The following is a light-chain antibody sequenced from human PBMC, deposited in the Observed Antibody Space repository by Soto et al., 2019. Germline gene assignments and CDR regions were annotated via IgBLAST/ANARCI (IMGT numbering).Light chain of an antibody. V-gene: IGKV3-15*01. Sequence: EIVMTQSPATLSVSPGERATLSCRASQSVSSKLVWYQQKPGQAPRLLIFAASSRATGIPARFSGSGSGTEFTLTINSLQSEDFAVYYCQQYDNWPRTFGQGTKVDIK. CDR2: AAS. CDR1: QSVSSK. CDR3: QQYDNWPRT. J-gene: IGKJ1*01.